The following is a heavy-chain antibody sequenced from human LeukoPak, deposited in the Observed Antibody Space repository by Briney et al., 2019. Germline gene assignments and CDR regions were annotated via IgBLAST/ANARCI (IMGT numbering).Heavy chain of an antibody. CDR1: GGSISSSSYY. Sequence: PSETLSLTCTVSGGSISSSSYYWGWIRQPPGKGLEWIGSIYHSGSTYYNPSLKSRVTISVDTSKNQFSLKLSSVTAADTAVYYCARVTYYYDSSGYFYYFDYWGQGTLVTVSS. V-gene: IGHV4-39*07. CDR2: IYHSGST. CDR3: ARVTYYYDSSGYFYYFDY. J-gene: IGHJ4*02. D-gene: IGHD3-22*01.